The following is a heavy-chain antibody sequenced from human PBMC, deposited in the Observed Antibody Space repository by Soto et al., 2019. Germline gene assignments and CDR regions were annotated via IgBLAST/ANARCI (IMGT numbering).Heavy chain of an antibody. CDR2: FDPEDGET. Sequence: ASVKVSCKVSGYTLTELSMHWVRQAPGKGLEWMGGFDPEDGETIYAQKFQGRVTMAEDTSTDTAYMELSSLRSEDTAVYYCARDDSFSPYYYYGMDVWGQGTTVTVSS. V-gene: IGHV1-24*01. CDR1: GYTLTELS. J-gene: IGHJ6*02. D-gene: IGHD5-18*01. CDR3: ARDDSFSPYYYYGMDV.